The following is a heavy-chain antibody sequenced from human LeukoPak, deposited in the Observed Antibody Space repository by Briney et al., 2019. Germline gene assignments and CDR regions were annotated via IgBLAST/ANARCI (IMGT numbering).Heavy chain of an antibody. Sequence: SETLSLTCTVSGGSISSYYWSCIRQPPGKGLEWIANIYYSGSTNYNPSLKSRVTVSVDTSKNQFSLRLSSVTAADTAVYYCARRAPIAGDNAFDIWGQGTMVTVSS. V-gene: IGHV4-59*08. D-gene: IGHD1-20*01. CDR1: GGSISSYY. J-gene: IGHJ3*02. CDR2: IYYSGST. CDR3: ARRAPIAGDNAFDI.